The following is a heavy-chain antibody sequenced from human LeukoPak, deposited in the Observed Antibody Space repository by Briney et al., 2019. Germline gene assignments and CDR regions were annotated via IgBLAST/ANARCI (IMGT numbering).Heavy chain of an antibody. Sequence: SGPTLVKPTQTLTLTCTFSGFSLNTSEVGVGWIRQPPGKALEWLALIYWDDDKRYSPSLKSRLTITKDPSKNQVVLTMTNMDPVDTATYYCAHGVWELLVFDYWGQGTLVTVSS. CDR2: IYWDDDK. D-gene: IGHD1-26*01. J-gene: IGHJ4*02. V-gene: IGHV2-5*02. CDR1: GFSLNTSEVG. CDR3: AHGVWELLVFDY.